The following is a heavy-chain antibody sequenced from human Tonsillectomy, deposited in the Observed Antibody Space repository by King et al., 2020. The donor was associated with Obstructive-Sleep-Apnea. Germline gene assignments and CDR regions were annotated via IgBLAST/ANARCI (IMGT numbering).Heavy chain of an antibody. J-gene: IGHJ4*02. CDR1: GVSISGGGYY. D-gene: IGHD3-16*01. CDR3: ARGDPLRF. Sequence: VQLQESGPGLVKPSQTLSLTCSVSGVSISGGGYYWTWIRQNPGKGLEWIGPSYYSGGSYYNPSLKGRATISVGSSENQFSLKLRSVTAADTAIYYCARGDPLRFWGQGTLVSVSS. CDR2: SYYSGGS. V-gene: IGHV4-31*03.